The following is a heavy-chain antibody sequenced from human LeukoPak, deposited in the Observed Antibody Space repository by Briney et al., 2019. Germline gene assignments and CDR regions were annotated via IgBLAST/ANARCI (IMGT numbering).Heavy chain of an antibody. CDR1: GFTFSSYS. CDR3: ASDGGGYFDY. J-gene: IGHJ4*02. D-gene: IGHD3-16*01. Sequence: GSLRLSCAASGFTFSSYSMNWVRQAPWKGLEWVSSISSSSSYIYYADSVKGRFTISRDNAKNSLYLQMNSLRAEDTAVYYCASDGGGYFDYWGQGTLVTVSS. CDR2: ISSSSSYI. V-gene: IGHV3-21*01.